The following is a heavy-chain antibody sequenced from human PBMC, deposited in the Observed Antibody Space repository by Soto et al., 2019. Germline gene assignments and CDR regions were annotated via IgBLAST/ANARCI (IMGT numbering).Heavy chain of an antibody. CDR2: ASPDNGHT. CDR3: RREAGDSNWSFDL. D-gene: IGHD3-10*01. V-gene: IGHV1-18*01. J-gene: IGHJ2*01. CDR1: GYTFTSRG. Sequence: QVRLLQSGPEVKEPGASVKVSCKTSGYTFTSRGIYWVRQAPGQGLEWMGWASPDNGHTNYVQRFQDRVTLTTDTSTSTAYMELRSLRSDDTAVYYCRREAGDSNWSFDLWGRGTPVTVS.